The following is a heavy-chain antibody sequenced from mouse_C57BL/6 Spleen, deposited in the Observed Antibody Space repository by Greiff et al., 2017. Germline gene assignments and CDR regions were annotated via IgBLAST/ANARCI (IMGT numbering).Heavy chain of an antibody. CDR2: IDPSDSYT. J-gene: IGHJ2*01. D-gene: IGHD2-1*01. Sequence: QVQLQQPGAELVKPGASVKLSCKASGYTFTSYWMQWVKQRPGQGLEWIGEIDPSDSYTNYNQKFKGKATLTVDTSSSTAYMQLSSLTSEDAAVYYCARGREGYGNSFDYWGQGTTLTVSS. CDR3: ARGREGYGNSFDY. V-gene: IGHV1-50*01. CDR1: GYTFTSYW.